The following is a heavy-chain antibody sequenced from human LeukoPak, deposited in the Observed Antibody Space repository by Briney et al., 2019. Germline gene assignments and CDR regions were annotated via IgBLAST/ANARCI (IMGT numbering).Heavy chain of an antibody. Sequence: SETLSLTCTVSGGSTSSSSYYWGWIRQPPGKGLEWIGSIYYSGSTYYNPSLKSRVTISVDTSKNQFSLKLSSVTAADTAVYYCARVVSRSIYDSSGYYYYMDVWGKGTTVTVSS. CDR2: IYYSGST. CDR3: ARVVSRSIYDSSGYYYYMDV. V-gene: IGHV4-39*07. CDR1: GGSTSSSSYY. D-gene: IGHD3-22*01. J-gene: IGHJ6*03.